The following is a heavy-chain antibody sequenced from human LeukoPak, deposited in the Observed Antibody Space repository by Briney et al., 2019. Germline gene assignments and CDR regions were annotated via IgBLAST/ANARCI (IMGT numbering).Heavy chain of an antibody. Sequence: GGSLRLSCAASGFTFSSYRMHWVRQAPGKGLVWVSRINSDGSSTSYADSVKGRFTISRDNAKNTLYLQMNSLRAEDTAVYYCARDSGSYFPWQFDYWGQGTLVTVSS. D-gene: IGHD1-26*01. J-gene: IGHJ4*02. CDR1: GFTFSSYR. CDR2: INSDGSST. V-gene: IGHV3-74*01. CDR3: ARDSGSYFPWQFDY.